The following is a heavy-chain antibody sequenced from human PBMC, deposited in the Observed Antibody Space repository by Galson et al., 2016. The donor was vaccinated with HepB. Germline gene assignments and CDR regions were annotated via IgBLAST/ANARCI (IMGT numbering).Heavy chain of an antibody. V-gene: IGHV3-33*01. CDR2: IWYDGSNK. J-gene: IGHJ6*02. CDR1: GFKFRSYG. Sequence: SLRLSCAASGFKFRSYGMHWVRQAPGKGLEWVAVIWYDGSNKYYGDAVKGRFTISRDNSKNTVFLKVSSLGAEDTAVYFCAGEGGHDSSAYKYYGMDVWGQGTTVIVSS. D-gene: IGHD3-22*01. CDR3: AGEGGHDSSAYKYYGMDV.